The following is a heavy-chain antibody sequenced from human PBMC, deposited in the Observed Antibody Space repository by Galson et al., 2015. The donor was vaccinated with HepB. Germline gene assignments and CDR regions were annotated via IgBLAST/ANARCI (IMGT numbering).Heavy chain of an antibody. D-gene: IGHD2/OR15-2a*01. CDR2: INAGNGKT. V-gene: IGHV1-3*01. J-gene: IGHJ6*02. CDR3: ARDRASMAYFYGLDV. Sequence: SVKVSCKASGYTFTSYAMHWVRQAPGQRLEWMGWINAGNGKTKYSQNSQGRVTIIRDTSASTAYMELSSLRSEDTAVYYCARDRASMAYFYGLDVWGQGTTVTVSS. CDR1: GYTFTSYA.